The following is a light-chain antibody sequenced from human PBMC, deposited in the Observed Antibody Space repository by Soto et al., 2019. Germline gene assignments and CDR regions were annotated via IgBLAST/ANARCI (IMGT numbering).Light chain of an antibody. V-gene: IGLV2-18*02. CDR1: SSDVGSYNR. Sequence: QYALTQPPSVSGSPGQSVTISCTGTSSDVGSYNRVSWYQQPPGTAPKLMIYEVSNRPSGVPDRFSGSKSGNTASLTISGLQAEDEADYYCSSYTGTSTYVFGTGTKLTVL. CDR3: SSYTGTSTYV. J-gene: IGLJ1*01. CDR2: EVS.